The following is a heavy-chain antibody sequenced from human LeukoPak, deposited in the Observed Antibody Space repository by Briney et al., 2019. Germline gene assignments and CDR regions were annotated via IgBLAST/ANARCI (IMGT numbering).Heavy chain of an antibody. J-gene: IGHJ3*02. D-gene: IGHD3-22*01. CDR2: IYHSGST. V-gene: IGHV4-4*02. CDR3: ARSTMIVVALDAFDI. CDR1: GGSISSSNW. Sequence: SGTLSLTCAVSGGSISSSNWWSWVRQPPGKGLEWIGEIYHSGSTNYNPSLKSRVTISVDTSKNQFSLKLSSVTAADTAVYYCARSTMIVVALDAFDIWGQGTMVTVSS.